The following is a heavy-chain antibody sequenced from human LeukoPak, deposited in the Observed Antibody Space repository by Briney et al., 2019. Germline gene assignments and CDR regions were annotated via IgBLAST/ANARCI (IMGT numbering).Heavy chain of an antibody. CDR2: ISGSGGGT. CDR1: GFTFSSYA. J-gene: IGHJ4*02. D-gene: IGHD6-25*01. V-gene: IGHV3-23*01. CDR3: AKDLAAAAEVFDY. Sequence: PGGSLRLSCAASGFTFSSYAMSWGRQAPGRGLGWVSAISGSGGGTYYADSVQSRFTISRDNPKNTLYLQMNSLRAEDTAVYYCAKDLAAAAEVFDYWGQGNLVTVSS.